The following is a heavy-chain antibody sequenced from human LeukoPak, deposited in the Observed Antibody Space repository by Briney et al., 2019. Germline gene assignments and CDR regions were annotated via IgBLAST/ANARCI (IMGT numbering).Heavy chain of an antibody. CDR2: ISYSGVT. CDR3: ARDAFNAENYYDSSGSFDY. D-gene: IGHD3-22*01. J-gene: IGHJ4*02. V-gene: IGHV4-59*12. Sequence: SETLSLTCTVSGGSISSYYWSWIRQPPGKGLEWVGYISYSGVTNYSPSLKSRVTTSIDTSKNQFSLKLSSVTAADTAVYYCARDAFNAENYYDSSGSFDYWGQGTLVTVSS. CDR1: GGSISSYY.